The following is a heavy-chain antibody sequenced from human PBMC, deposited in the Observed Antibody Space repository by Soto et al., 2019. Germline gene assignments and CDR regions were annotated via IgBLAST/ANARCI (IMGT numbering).Heavy chain of an antibody. V-gene: IGHV4-39*01. D-gene: IGHD6-13*01. CDR1: GGSITSSFY. Sequence: QLQLQKSGPGLVKPSETLSLSCTVSGGSITSSFYSGWIRQPPGKGLEWIGSIYDTGNTYDNPSLKGRVTISADTSQHQFSLNLISVTAADTAVYYCRSSSRYSTDVWGQGATVTVSS. CDR3: RSSSRYSTDV. J-gene: IGHJ6*02. CDR2: IYDTGNT.